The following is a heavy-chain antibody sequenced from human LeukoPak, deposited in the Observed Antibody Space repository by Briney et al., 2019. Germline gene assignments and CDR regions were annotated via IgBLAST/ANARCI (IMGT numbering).Heavy chain of an antibody. CDR1: GYTFTSYD. J-gene: IGHJ4*02. D-gene: IGHD3-9*01. V-gene: IGHV1-8*01. Sequence: ASVKVSCKASGYTFTSYDINWVRQATGQGLEWMGWMNPNSGNTGYAQKFQGRVTMTRNTSISTAYMELSSLRSEDTAVYYCAGARKSSYYDILTGYYPARNLDYWGQGTLVTVSS. CDR3: AGARKSSYYDILTGYYPARNLDY. CDR2: MNPNSGNT.